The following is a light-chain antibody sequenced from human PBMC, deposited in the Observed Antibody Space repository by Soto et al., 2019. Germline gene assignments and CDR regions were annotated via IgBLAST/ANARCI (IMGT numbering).Light chain of an antibody. CDR3: QQYKTFPRT. V-gene: IGKV1-16*01. CDR2: AAS. Sequence: DIQMTQSPSSLSAFIGDRVTITCRASQGIRNSLSWVQEKPGKAPKSLIYAASTLQSGVSSRFSGSGSGAEFILTISSLQPEDFATYYCQQYKTFPRTFGQGTKVE. J-gene: IGKJ1*01. CDR1: QGIRNS.